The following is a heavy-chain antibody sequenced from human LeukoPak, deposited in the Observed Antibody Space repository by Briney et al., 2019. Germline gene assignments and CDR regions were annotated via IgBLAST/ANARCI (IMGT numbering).Heavy chain of an antibody. D-gene: IGHD7-27*01. V-gene: IGHV3-7*04. Sequence: PGGSLRLSCAASRFTFSTYAMSWVRQAPGKGLEWVANIKKDGSEKYYVDSVKGRFTISRDNAKNSLYLQMNSLKAEDTAVYYCARDDNWGSDYWGQGTLVTVSS. CDR3: ARDDNWGSDY. CDR2: IKKDGSEK. CDR1: RFTFSTYA. J-gene: IGHJ4*02.